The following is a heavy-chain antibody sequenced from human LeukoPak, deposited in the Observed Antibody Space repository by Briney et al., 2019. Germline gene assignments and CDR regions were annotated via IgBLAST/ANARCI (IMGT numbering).Heavy chain of an antibody. CDR2: ISPNSGGT. CDR3: AIQPWGSGNNWYFDL. J-gene: IGHJ2*01. CDR1: GYTFTAYY. D-gene: IGHD7-27*01. Sequence: ASVKVSCKASGYTFTAYYIHWVRQAPGQGLEWMGWISPNSGGTDYAQKFKGRVTMTRDTSISTTYVELSSLTSDDTAVYYCAIQPWGSGNNWYFDLWGSGPLVTVSS. V-gene: IGHV1-2*02.